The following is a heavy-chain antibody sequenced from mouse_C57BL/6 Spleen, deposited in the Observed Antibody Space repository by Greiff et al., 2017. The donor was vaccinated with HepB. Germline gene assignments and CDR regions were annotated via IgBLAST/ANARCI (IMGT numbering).Heavy chain of an antibody. V-gene: IGHV1-18*01. D-gene: IGHD3-2*02. CDR3: ARGDQAYYAMDY. Sequence: EVQLQQSGPELVKPGASVKIPCKASGYTFTDYNMDWVKQSHGKSLEWIGDINPNNGGTIYNQKFKGKATLTVDKSSSTAYMELRSLTSEDTAVYYCARGDQAYYAMDYWGQGTSVTVSS. J-gene: IGHJ4*01. CDR1: GYTFTDYN. CDR2: INPNNGGT.